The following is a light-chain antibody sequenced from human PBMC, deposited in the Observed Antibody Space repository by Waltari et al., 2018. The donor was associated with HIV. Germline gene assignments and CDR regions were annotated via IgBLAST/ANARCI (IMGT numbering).Light chain of an antibody. CDR2: YED. Sequence: QSVLTQPPSVSEAPGQRVTISCSGSPSTIGSNAVNCYQQVPGKATKLLMYYEDLLSSVVSARFSASKSGTSASLAIRGLQSQDEADYYCAAWDDSLNGYVFGSGTKVTVL. V-gene: IGLV1-36*01. J-gene: IGLJ1*01. CDR3: AAWDDSLNGYV. CDR1: PSTIGSNA.